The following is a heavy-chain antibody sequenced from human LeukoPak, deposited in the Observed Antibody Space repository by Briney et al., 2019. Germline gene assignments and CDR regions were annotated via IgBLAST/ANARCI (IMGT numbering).Heavy chain of an antibody. J-gene: IGHJ4*02. CDR3: ARPFYDILTGYYTGFDY. CDR2: ISYDGSNK. D-gene: IGHD3-9*01. CDR1: GFTFSDYY. V-gene: IGHV3-30*03. Sequence: PGRSLSLSCAASGFTFSDYYMSWIRPAPGKGMEWVGVISYDGSNKPYADSVTGRLTLSRDNSKNTLYLQMNSLRAEDTAVYYCARPFYDILTGYYTGFDYWGQGTLVTVSS.